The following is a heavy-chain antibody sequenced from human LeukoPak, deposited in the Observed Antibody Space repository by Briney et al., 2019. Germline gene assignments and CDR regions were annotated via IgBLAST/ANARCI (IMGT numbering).Heavy chain of an antibody. CDR3: ARGGPLGDTNRFDF. CDR2: LAYDGTNE. V-gene: IGHV3-30*04. CDR1: GFTFSDYA. Sequence: PGGSLRLSCAASGFTFSDYAMHWVRQAPGKGLEWVALLAYDGTNEYYTNSVKGRFTISRDNSKNSVSLQMNNLRLDDTAVYYCARGGPLGDTNRFDFWGQGTLITVFS. J-gene: IGHJ4*02. D-gene: IGHD2-8*01.